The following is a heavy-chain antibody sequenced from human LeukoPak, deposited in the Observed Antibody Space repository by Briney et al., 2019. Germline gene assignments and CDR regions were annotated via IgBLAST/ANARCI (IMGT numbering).Heavy chain of an antibody. CDR1: GVSISSYY. Sequence: PSETLSLTCTVSGVSISSYYWSWIRQPPGKGLEWIGYIYYSGSTNYNPSLRGRVTISVDTSKNQFSLKLSSVTAADTAVYYCARASITYYYYYYMGVWGKGTTVTVSS. J-gene: IGHJ6*03. V-gene: IGHV4-59*01. CDR3: ARASITYYYYYYMGV. D-gene: IGHD1-14*01. CDR2: IYYSGST.